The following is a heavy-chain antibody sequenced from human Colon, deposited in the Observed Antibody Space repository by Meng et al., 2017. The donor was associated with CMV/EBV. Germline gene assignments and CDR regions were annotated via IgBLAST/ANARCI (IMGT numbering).Heavy chain of an antibody. CDR2: IIPILGIA. CDR1: GYTFTGYY. D-gene: IGHD2-2*01. J-gene: IGHJ4*02. CDR3: ARAGCSSTSSCWD. V-gene: IGHV1-69*04. Sequence: SVKVSCNASGYTFTGYYMHWVRQAPGQGLEWMGRIIPILGIANYAQKFQGRVTITADKSTSTAYMELSSLRSEDTAVYYCARAGCSSTSSCWDWGQGTLVTVSS.